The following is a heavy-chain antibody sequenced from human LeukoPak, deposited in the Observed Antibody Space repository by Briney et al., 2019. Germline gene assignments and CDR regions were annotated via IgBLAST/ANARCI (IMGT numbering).Heavy chain of an antibody. CDR1: GDSISSYY. CDR2: IYTSGST. V-gene: IGHV4-4*09. CDR3: AGGFWSGYYTS. J-gene: IGHJ5*02. D-gene: IGHD3-3*01. Sequence: SETLSLTCTVSGDSISSYYWTWIRQPPGKGLEWIGFIYTSGSTNYNPSLKSRLTISVDTSKNQFSLKLSSVTAADTAVYYCAGGFWSGYYTSWGQGTLVTVSS.